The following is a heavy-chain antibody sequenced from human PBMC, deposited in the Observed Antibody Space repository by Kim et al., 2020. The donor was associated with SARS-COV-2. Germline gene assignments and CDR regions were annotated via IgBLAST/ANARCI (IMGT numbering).Heavy chain of an antibody. D-gene: IGHD6-19*01. Sequence: ASVKVSCKASGYTFTGHYMHWVRQAPGQGLEWMGWIHPNSGDTNYAQRFQDRVTMTRDTSISTAYMELSRMRSDDTAVYYCARGRSSSSYDAFDVWGQGTMVTVSS. CDR1: GYTFTGHY. CDR2: IHPNSGDT. CDR3: ARGRSSSSYDAFDV. V-gene: IGHV1-2*02. J-gene: IGHJ3*01.